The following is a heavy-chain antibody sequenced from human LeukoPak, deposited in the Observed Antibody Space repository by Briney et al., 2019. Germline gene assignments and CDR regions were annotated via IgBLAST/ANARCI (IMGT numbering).Heavy chain of an antibody. Sequence: ASVKVSCKASGGTFSSYAISWVRQAPGQGLEWMGRIIPILGIANYAQKFQGRVTITADKSTGTAYMELSSLRSEDTAVYHCARYQKTGQGFDYWGQGTLVTVSS. V-gene: IGHV1-69*04. CDR1: GGTFSSYA. CDR3: ARYQKTGQGFDY. CDR2: IIPILGIA. J-gene: IGHJ4*02. D-gene: IGHD1-14*01.